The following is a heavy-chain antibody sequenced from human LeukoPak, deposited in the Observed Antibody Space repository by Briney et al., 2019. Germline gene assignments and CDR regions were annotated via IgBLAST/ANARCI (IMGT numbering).Heavy chain of an antibody. J-gene: IGHJ4*02. Sequence: ASVKVSCKASGYTFAGYYMHWVRQAPGQGLEWMGWINPNSGGTNYAQKFQGRVTMTRDTSISTAYMELSRLRSDDTAVYYCAREFRYSYGYNYWGQGTLVTVSS. CDR2: INPNSGGT. D-gene: IGHD5-18*01. V-gene: IGHV1-2*02. CDR1: GYTFAGYY. CDR3: AREFRYSYGYNY.